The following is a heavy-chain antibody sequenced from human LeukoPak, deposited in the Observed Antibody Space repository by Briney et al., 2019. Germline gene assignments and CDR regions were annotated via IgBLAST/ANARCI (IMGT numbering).Heavy chain of an antibody. D-gene: IGHD6-19*01. Sequence: PGGSLRLSCAASGFTFSSYAMSWVRQAPGKGLEWVSAISGSGGSAYYADSVKGRFTISRDNSKNTLYLQMNSLRAEDTAVYYCAKGHRGGYSSGWYVDAFDIWGQGTMVTVSS. CDR2: ISGSGGSA. V-gene: IGHV3-23*01. CDR3: AKGHRGGYSSGWYVDAFDI. J-gene: IGHJ3*02. CDR1: GFTFSSYA.